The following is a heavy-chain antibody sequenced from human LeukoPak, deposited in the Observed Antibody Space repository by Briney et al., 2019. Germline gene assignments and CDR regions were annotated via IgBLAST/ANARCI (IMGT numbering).Heavy chain of an antibody. V-gene: IGHV3-21*01. CDR3: ARVTMVRGVYDAFDI. D-gene: IGHD3-10*01. Sequence: GGSLRLSCAASGFTFSSYSMNWVRQAPGKGLEWVSSISSSSSYIYYADSVKGRFTISRDNAKNSLYLQMNSLRAEDPAVYYCARVTMVRGVYDAFDIWGQGTMVTVSS. CDR1: GFTFSSYS. J-gene: IGHJ3*02. CDR2: ISSSSSYI.